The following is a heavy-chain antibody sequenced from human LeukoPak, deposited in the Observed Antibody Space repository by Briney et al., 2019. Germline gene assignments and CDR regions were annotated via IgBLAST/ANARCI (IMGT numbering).Heavy chain of an antibody. V-gene: IGHV4-4*07. Sequence: SETLSLTCTVSGGSISSYYWSWIRQPAGKGLEWIGRIYTSGSTNYNPSLKSRVTMSVDTSKNQFSLKLSSVTAADTAVYYCARNSLRGDFWSGYNPYYHYYMDVWGKGTTVTVSS. J-gene: IGHJ6*03. CDR1: GGSISSYY. CDR3: ARNSLRGDFWSGYNPYYHYYMDV. D-gene: IGHD3-3*01. CDR2: IYTSGST.